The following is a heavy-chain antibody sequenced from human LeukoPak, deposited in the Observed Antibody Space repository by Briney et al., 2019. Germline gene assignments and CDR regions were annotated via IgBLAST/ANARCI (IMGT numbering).Heavy chain of an antibody. Sequence: ASVKVSCKASGYTFTSYGISWVRQAPGQGLEWMGWISAYNGNTNYAQKLQGRVTMTTDTSTSTAYMELRSLRSDDTAVYYCARDMPRVRYCSSTSCLKKRFDPWGQGTLVTVSS. CDR2: ISAYNGNT. D-gene: IGHD2-2*01. J-gene: IGHJ5*02. CDR1: GYTFTSYG. CDR3: ARDMPRVRYCSSTSCLKKRFDP. V-gene: IGHV1-18*01.